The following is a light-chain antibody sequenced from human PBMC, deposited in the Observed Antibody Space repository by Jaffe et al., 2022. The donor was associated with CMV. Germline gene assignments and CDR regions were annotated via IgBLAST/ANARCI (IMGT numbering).Light chain of an antibody. Sequence: DIQMTQSPPSMSASVGDTVTITCRASQGINSWLAWYQQKPGKAPKLLIYAASTLQSGVPSRFSGSGFGTDFILTITGLQPEDFATYYCQHTNTFPPLTFGGGTRVDI. V-gene: IGKV1-12*01. CDR2: AAS. CDR1: QGINSW. J-gene: IGKJ4*01. CDR3: QHTNTFPPLT.